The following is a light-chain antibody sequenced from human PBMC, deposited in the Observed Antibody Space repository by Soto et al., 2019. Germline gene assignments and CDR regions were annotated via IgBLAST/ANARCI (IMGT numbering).Light chain of an antibody. CDR3: QQYGSSSWT. V-gene: IGKV3-20*01. J-gene: IGKJ1*01. CDR2: GTS. CDR1: QSVSSSY. Sequence: VLTQSPGTLSLSPGERATLSCRASQSVSSSYLAWYQQKPGQAPRLLIYGTSSRATAIPDRFSGSGSGTDFTLTISRLEPEDFAVYYCQQYGSSSWTFGQGTKVEIK.